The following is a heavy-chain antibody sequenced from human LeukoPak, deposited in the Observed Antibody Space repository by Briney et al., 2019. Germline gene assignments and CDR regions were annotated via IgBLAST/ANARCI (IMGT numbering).Heavy chain of an antibody. V-gene: IGHV4-4*09. CDR1: GGSISSYY. J-gene: IGHJ6*03. CDR2: IYTSGST. D-gene: IGHD5-18*01. CDR3: ARLGYSYGSADYYYYMDV. Sequence: SETLSLTCTVSGGSISSYYWSWIRQPPGKGLEWIGYIYTSGSTNYNPSLKSRVTISVDTSRNQFSLKLSSVTAADTAVYYCARLGYSYGSADYYYYMDVWGKGTTVTVSS.